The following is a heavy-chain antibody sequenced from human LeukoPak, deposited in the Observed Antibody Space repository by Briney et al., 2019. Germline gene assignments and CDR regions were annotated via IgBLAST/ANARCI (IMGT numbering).Heavy chain of an antibody. Sequence: PSETLSLTCAVYGGSFSGYYWSWIRQPPGKGLEWTGEINHSGSTNYNPSLKSRVTISVDTSKNQFSLKLSSVTAADTAVYYCARLNLGYCSSTSCYRNFDYWGQGTLVTVSS. CDR3: ARLNLGYCSSTSCYRNFDY. D-gene: IGHD2-2*02. J-gene: IGHJ4*02. V-gene: IGHV4-34*01. CDR1: GGSFSGYY. CDR2: INHSGST.